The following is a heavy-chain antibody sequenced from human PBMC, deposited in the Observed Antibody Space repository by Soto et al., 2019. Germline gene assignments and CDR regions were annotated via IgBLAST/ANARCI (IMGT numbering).Heavy chain of an antibody. CDR3: SREQLAEGALDY. V-gene: IGHV4-59*01. CDR1: GGSISSYY. CDR2: IYYSGST. Sequence: QVQLQESGPGLVKPSETLSLTCTVSGGSISSYYWSWIRQPPGKGLEWIGYIYYSGSTNYNPSLKSRVTISVDTSKNQFSLKLSSVTAADTAVYYCSREQLAEGALDYWGQGTLVTVSS. J-gene: IGHJ4*02. D-gene: IGHD6-13*01.